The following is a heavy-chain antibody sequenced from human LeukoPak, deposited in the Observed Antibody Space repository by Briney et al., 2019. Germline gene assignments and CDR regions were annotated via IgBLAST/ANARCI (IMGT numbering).Heavy chain of an antibody. CDR3: AREGQQLGLFDY. Sequence: GGSLRLSCVASGFSFTTYWMTWVRQAPGKGLEWVANIAGDESQKKYMDSVKGRFTISRDNAKNSLYLQMNSLRAEDTAVYYCAREGQQLGLFDYWGQGTLVTVSS. J-gene: IGHJ4*02. V-gene: IGHV3-7*01. D-gene: IGHD6-13*01. CDR2: IAGDESQK. CDR1: GFSFTTYW.